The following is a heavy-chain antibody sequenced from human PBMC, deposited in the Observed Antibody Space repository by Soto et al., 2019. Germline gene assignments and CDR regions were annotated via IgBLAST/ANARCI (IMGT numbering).Heavy chain of an antibody. CDR2: ISAYNGNT. CDR1: CYTFTSYG. D-gene: IGHD3-16*01. Sequence: ASVQGSCKASCYTFTSYGISWVRQAPGQGLEWMGWISAYNGNTNYAQKLQGRVTMTTDTSTSTAYMELRSLRSDDTAVYYCARELDLGYFDYWGQGTLVTVSS. CDR3: ARELDLGYFDY. V-gene: IGHV1-18*01. J-gene: IGHJ4*02.